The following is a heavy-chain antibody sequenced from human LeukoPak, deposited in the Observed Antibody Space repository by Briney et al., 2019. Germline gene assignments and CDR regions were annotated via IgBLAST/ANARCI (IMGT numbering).Heavy chain of an antibody. J-gene: IGHJ5*02. V-gene: IGHV1-18*01. CDR3: ARDFVEGCSSTSCYTNWFDP. CDR1: GYTFTSYG. Sequence: ASVKVSCKASGYTFTSYGISWVRQAPGQGLEWMGWISAYNGNTNYAQKLQGRVTMTTDTSTSTAYMELRSLRSDDTAVYYCARDFVEGCSSTSCYTNWFDPWGQGTLVTVSS. D-gene: IGHD2-2*02. CDR2: ISAYNGNT.